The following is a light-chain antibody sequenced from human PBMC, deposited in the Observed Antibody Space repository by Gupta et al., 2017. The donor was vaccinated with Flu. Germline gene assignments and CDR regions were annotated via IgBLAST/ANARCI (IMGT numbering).Light chain of an antibody. CDR1: QSVSSY. J-gene: IGKJ3*01. CDR3: QQRSNGRPGVFT. CDR2: DAS. Sequence: EIVLTQSPATLSLSPGERATLSCRASQSVSSYLAWYQQKPGQAPRLLIYDASNRATGIPDRFSGSGCGKDFTLTISSLEPEDFEVYYCQQRSNGRPGVFTFGPGTKVDIK. V-gene: IGKV3-11*01.